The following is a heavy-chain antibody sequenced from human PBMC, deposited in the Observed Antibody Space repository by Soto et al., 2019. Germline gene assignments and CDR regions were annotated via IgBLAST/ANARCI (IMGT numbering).Heavy chain of an antibody. CDR3: ASGEKNYYGMDV. V-gene: IGHV1-69*13. D-gene: IGHD4-17*01. J-gene: IGHJ6*02. CDR2: IIPIFGTA. CDR1: GGTFSSYA. Sequence: ASVKVSCKASGGTFSSYAISWVRQAPGQGLEWMGGIIPIFGTANYAQKFQGRVTITADESTSTAYMELSSLRSEDTAVYYCASGEKNYYGMDVWGQGTTVTVSS.